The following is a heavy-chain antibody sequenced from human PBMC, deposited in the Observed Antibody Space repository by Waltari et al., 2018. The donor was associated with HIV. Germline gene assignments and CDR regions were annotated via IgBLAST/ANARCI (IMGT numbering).Heavy chain of an antibody. CDR2: INPNTGGT. D-gene: IGHD4-17*01. Sequence: QVQLIQSGAEVKDPGASVKVSCKASGYTFTGYHLHWVRQAPGQGLEWMGRINPNTGGTNYSQKFQARVTITRDISIGTAYMELTSLRPNDTAVYYCARVTTVTGDSYFYYGMDVWGQGTTVVVSS. CDR1: GYTFTGYH. CDR3: ARVTTVTGDSYFYYGMDV. J-gene: IGHJ6*02. V-gene: IGHV1-2*06.